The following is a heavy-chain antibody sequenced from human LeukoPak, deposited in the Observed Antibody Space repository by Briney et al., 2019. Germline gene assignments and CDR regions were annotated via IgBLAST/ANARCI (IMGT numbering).Heavy chain of an antibody. CDR3: ARYCNDVTCYSGYDY. CDR2: ISSNGGGT. D-gene: IGHD2-15*01. Sequence: GGSLRLSCAASAFTFSSYAMHWVRQTPGKGLEYVSAISSNGGGTYYANSVKGRFTISRDNSKNTLYLQMGSLRAEDMAVYFCARYCNDVTCYSGYDYWGQGTLVTVSS. V-gene: IGHV3-64*01. CDR1: AFTFSSYA. J-gene: IGHJ4*02.